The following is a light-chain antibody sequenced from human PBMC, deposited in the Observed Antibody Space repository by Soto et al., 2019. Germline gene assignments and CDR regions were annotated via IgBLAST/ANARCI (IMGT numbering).Light chain of an antibody. J-gene: IGKJ5*01. Sequence: EVVLTQSPVTLSLSPGERATLSCRASQSVKSYLVCYQQKPGQAPMLLIYDSSNSAASVPGRFSGSGCETDFTPTISTVEHEGFAYYYCQHRSSRPVTFGQGTRLEIK. CDR3: QHRSSRPVT. V-gene: IGKV3-11*01. CDR2: DSS. CDR1: QSVKSY.